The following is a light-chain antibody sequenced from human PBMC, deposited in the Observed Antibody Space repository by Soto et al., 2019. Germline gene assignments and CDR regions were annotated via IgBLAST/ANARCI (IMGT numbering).Light chain of an antibody. CDR2: GAS. CDR1: QSVSSTY. Sequence: EIVLTQSPGTLSLSPGERATLSCRASQSVSSTYLAWYQQNPGQAPRLLIYGASSRATGIPDRFSGSGSGTDFTLTISRLEPEDFALYYCQQNGSSQTFGQGTKVEVK. CDR3: QQNGSSQT. V-gene: IGKV3-20*01. J-gene: IGKJ1*01.